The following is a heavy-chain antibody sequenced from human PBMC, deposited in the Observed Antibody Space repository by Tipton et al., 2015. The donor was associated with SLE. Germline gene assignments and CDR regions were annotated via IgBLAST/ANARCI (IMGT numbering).Heavy chain of an antibody. CDR2: INHSGST. CDR1: GGSFSGYY. V-gene: IGHV4-34*01. J-gene: IGHJ4*02. CDR3: ARVRSGSWAFDY. Sequence: TLSLTCAVYGGSFSGYYWSWIRQPPGKGLEWIGEINHSGSTNYNPSLKSRVTISVDTSKNQFSLKLSSVTAADTAVYYCARVRSGSWAFDYWGQGTLVTVSS. D-gene: IGHD1-26*01.